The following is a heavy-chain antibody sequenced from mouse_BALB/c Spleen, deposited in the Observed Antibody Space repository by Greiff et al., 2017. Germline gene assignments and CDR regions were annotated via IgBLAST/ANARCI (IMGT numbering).Heavy chain of an antibody. CDR1: GFTFSSYG. Sequence: EVKLMESGGGLVKPGGSLKLSCAASGFTFSSYGMSWVRQTPDKRLEWVATISSGGSYTYYPDSVKGRFTISRDNAKNTLYLQMSSLKSEDTAMYYCAAMIKGGFDYWGQGTTLTVSS. D-gene: IGHD2-4*01. V-gene: IGHV5-6*03. CDR2: ISSGGSYT. J-gene: IGHJ2*01. CDR3: AAMIKGGFDY.